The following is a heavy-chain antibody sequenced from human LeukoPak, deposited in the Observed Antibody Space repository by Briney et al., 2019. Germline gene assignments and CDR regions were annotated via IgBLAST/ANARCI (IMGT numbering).Heavy chain of an antibody. Sequence: GGSLRLSCAASGFIFSNYGIHWVRQAPGKGLEWVAVISYDGSNKYADSVKGRFTISRDNSKNTLFLQMNSVRPDDTAVYYCATNWGSGWKFDYWGQGTLVTVSS. V-gene: IGHV3-30*03. CDR1: GFIFSNYG. CDR3: ATNWGSGWKFDY. D-gene: IGHD6-19*01. J-gene: IGHJ4*02. CDR2: ISYDGSNK.